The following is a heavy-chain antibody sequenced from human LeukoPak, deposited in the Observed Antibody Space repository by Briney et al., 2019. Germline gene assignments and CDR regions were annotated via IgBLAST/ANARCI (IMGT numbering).Heavy chain of an antibody. J-gene: IGHJ4*02. D-gene: IGHD1-14*01. CDR1: GFNFNTAW. V-gene: IGHV3-15*01. CDR3: TTSPPPGVDY. CDR2: IKSKTHGGTT. Sequence: PGESLRLSCAASGFNFNTAWMSWVRQAPGKGLEWVGCIKSKTHGGTTDYAAPVQGRFTISRDDSENTLSLEMNSLKTEDTAVYYCTTSPPPGVDYWGQGTLVTVSS.